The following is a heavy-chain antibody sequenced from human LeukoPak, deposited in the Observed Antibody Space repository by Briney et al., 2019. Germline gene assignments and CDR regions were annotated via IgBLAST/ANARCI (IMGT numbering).Heavy chain of an antibody. CDR1: GGSIGRINNF. CDR3: ARGVVAAAGRTFDF. D-gene: IGHD6-13*01. Sequence: PSETLSLTCTVSGGSIGRINNFWSWVRQPVGKGLEWIGRIYTTGSTTYNPSLDSRVTISIDTSKNQFSLKLSSLTAADTAVYYCARGVVAAAGRTFDFWGQGTLVTVSS. CDR2: IYTTGST. J-gene: IGHJ4*02. V-gene: IGHV4-61*02.